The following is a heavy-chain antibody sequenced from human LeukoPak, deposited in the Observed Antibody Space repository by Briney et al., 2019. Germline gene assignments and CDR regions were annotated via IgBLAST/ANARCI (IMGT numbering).Heavy chain of an antibody. J-gene: IGHJ3*02. D-gene: IGHD6-13*01. V-gene: IGHV4-39*07. Sequence: PSETLSLTCTVSGGSISSSSYYWGWIRQPPWKGLEWIGSIYYTGNTYYNPSLKSRVTISVDTSKNQFSLKLSSVTAADTAVYYCARGPGYSSTTDAFEIWGQGTMVTVSS. CDR1: GGSISSSSYY. CDR3: ARGPGYSSTTDAFEI. CDR2: IYYTGNT.